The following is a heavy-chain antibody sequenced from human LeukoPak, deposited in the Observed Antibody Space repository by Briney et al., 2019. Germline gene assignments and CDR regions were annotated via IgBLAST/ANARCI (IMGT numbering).Heavy chain of an antibody. D-gene: IGHD2-2*02. Sequence: PWASVKVSCKASGGTFSSYAITWVRQAPGQGLEWMGWISAYNGNTNYAQKLQGRVTMTTDTSTSTAYMELRSLRSDDTAVYYCAREVDYCSSTSCYTEEEPEYFQHWGQGTLVTVSS. J-gene: IGHJ1*01. V-gene: IGHV1-18*01. CDR3: AREVDYCSSTSCYTEEEPEYFQH. CDR1: GGTFSSYA. CDR2: ISAYNGNT.